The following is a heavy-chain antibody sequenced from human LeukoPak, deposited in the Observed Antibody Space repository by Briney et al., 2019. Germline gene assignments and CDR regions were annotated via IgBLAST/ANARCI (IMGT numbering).Heavy chain of an antibody. CDR2: ISFDVSNK. CDR1: LVTFSSFV. D-gene: IGHD3-9*01. CDR3: ARQGLRYFDWLPIMGIDY. Sequence: VGSLRLSCAASLVTFSSFVMHCGRQAPGHGVEWVAVISFDVSNKYYADSVNGGFTISRDNAKNSLYMQMNSLRVEDTAVYYCARQGLRYFDWLPIMGIDYWGQGTLVTVSS. J-gene: IGHJ4*02. V-gene: IGHV3-30*07.